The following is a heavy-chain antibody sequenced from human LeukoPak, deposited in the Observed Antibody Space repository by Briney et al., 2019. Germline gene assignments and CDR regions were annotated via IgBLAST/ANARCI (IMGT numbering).Heavy chain of an antibody. Sequence: GGSLRLSCAASGFTFSDYGMHWVRQAPGKGLEWVAVIWFDGSNKYYADSVKGRFTISRDNSKNTLYLQMNSLRAEDTAVYYCARDPMGYCSSTSCYVIYWGQGTLVTVYS. CDR3: ARDPMGYCSSTSCYVIY. J-gene: IGHJ4*02. CDR1: GFTFSDYG. V-gene: IGHV3-33*01. D-gene: IGHD2-2*01. CDR2: IWFDGSNK.